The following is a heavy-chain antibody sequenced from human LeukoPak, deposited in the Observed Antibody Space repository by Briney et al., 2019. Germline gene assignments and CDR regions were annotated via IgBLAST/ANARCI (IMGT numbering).Heavy chain of an antibody. V-gene: IGHV4-4*07. CDR3: AREPVTGTSNFFDS. Sequence: SETLSLTCTVSGGSLSTFYWSWIRQPAGKGPEWIGRMYTSGNTNYNPSLKSRVTMSVDTSKKQFSLRLSSVTAADTAVYYCAREPVTGTSNFFDSWGQGTLVTVSS. CDR2: MYTSGNT. D-gene: IGHD6-19*01. CDR1: GGSLSTFY. J-gene: IGHJ4*02.